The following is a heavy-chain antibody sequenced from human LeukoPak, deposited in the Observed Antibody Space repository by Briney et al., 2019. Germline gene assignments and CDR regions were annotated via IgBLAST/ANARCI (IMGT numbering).Heavy chain of an antibody. D-gene: IGHD4-17*01. CDR1: GFTFSSYG. CDR3: ARGDHDYGDYDSLGY. Sequence: GGSLRLSCAASGFTFSSYGMHWVRQAPGKGLEWVAVISYDGSNKYYADSVKGRFTISRDNSKNTLYLQMNSLRAEDTAVYYCARGDHDYGDYDSLGYWGQGTLVTVSS. J-gene: IGHJ4*02. V-gene: IGHV3-30*19. CDR2: ISYDGSNK.